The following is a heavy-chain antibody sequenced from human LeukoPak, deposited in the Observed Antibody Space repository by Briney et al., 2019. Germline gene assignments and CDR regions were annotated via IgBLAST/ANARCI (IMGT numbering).Heavy chain of an antibody. Sequence: GGSLRLSCAASGFTFSSYGMHWVRQAPGKGLEWVAFTRYDGSNKYYADSVKGRFTISRDNSKNTLYLQMNSLRAEDTAVYYCAKDRGYYDSSGYDGFEYWGQGTLVTVSS. CDR1: GFTFSSYG. J-gene: IGHJ4*02. CDR2: TRYDGSNK. V-gene: IGHV3-30*02. D-gene: IGHD3-22*01. CDR3: AKDRGYYDSSGYDGFEY.